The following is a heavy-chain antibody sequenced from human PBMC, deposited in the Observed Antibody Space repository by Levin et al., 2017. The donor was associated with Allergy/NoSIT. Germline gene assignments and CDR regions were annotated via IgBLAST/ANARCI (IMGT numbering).Heavy chain of an antibody. CDR2: IYWDDDK. Sequence: SGPTLVKPTQTLTLTCTFSGFSLSTSGVDVGWIRQPPGKALEWLALIYWDDDKRHSPSLKSRLTITKDTSKNQAVLTMTSMDPVDTATYYCVHGTTGTTGAHYWGQGTLVTVSS. CDR1: GFSLSTSGVD. D-gene: IGHD1-1*01. J-gene: IGHJ4*02. V-gene: IGHV2-5*02. CDR3: VHGTTGTTGAHY.